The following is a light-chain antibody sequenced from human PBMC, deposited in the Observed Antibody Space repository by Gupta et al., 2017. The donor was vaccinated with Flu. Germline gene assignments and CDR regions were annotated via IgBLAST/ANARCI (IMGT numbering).Light chain of an antibody. CDR2: DDS. V-gene: IGLV3-21*02. J-gene: IGLJ1*01. CDR3: QVWDSSSDHPYV. CDR1: NIVSKS. Sequence: SYVLTQPPSVSVAPGQTARTTCAGNNIVSKSVHWYQQKPGQAPVLVVYDDSDRPSGIPERFSGSNSGNTATLTISRVEAGDEADYYCQVWDSSSDHPYVFGTGTKVTVL.